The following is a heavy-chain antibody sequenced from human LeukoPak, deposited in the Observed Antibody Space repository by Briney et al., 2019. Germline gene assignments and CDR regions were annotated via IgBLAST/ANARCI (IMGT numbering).Heavy chain of an antibody. CDR3: ASYSSSWYNPFDY. J-gene: IGHJ4*02. D-gene: IGHD6-13*01. V-gene: IGHV4-39*01. CDR2: IYYSGST. Sequence: SETLSLTCTVSGGSISSSSYYWGWIRQPPGKGLEWIGSIYYSGSTYYNPSLKSRVTISVDTPKNQFSLKLSSVTAADTAVYYCASYSSSWYNPFDYWGQGTLVTVSS. CDR1: GGSISSSSYY.